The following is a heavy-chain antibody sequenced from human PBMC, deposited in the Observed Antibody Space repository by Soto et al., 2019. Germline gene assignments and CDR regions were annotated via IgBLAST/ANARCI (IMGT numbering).Heavy chain of an antibody. CDR3: ARVVRDSGYDMNFDY. V-gene: IGHV1-8*01. CDR1: GYTFSSYD. Sequence: ASVKVSFKASGYTFSSYDMDGVRQATGQGLEWMGWMNPNSGNTGYAQKFQGRVTMTRNTSISTAYMELSSLRSEDTAVYYCARVVRDSGYDMNFDYWGQGTLVTVSS. CDR2: MNPNSGNT. D-gene: IGHD5-12*01. J-gene: IGHJ4*02.